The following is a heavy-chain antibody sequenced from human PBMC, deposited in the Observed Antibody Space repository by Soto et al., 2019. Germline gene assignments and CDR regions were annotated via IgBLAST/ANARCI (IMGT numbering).Heavy chain of an antibody. D-gene: IGHD2-8*01. V-gene: IGHV1-69*06. Sequence: QVQLVQSGAEVKKPGASVKVSCKASGGTFSSYAISWVRQAPGQGLEWMGGIIPIFGTANYAQKFQGRVTITADKSTSTAYLEMSSLRSEDTAVYYCAHHCTNGVCRDYWGPGTLVTVSS. CDR3: AHHCTNGVCRDY. CDR2: IIPIFGTA. CDR1: GGTFSSYA. J-gene: IGHJ4*02.